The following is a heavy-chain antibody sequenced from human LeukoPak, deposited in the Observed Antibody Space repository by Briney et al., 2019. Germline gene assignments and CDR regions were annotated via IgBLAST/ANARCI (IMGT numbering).Heavy chain of an antibody. CDR1: GYTFTAYY. J-gene: IGHJ3*02. Sequence: GSVTVSCKASGYTFTAYYMHWVRQAPGQGLEWMGWINPNSGGTNYAQKFQGRVTMTRDTSISTAYMELSRLRSDDTAVYYCARDYYDSSGFGAFDIWGQGTMVTVSS. CDR3: ARDYYDSSGFGAFDI. V-gene: IGHV1-2*02. D-gene: IGHD3-22*01. CDR2: INPNSGGT.